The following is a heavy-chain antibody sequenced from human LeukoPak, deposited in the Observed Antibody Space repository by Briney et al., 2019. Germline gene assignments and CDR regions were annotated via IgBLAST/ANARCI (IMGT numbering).Heavy chain of an antibody. CDR2: IKSKTDGGTT. Sequence: PGGSLRLSCAASGFTFSNAWMNWVRQAPGKGLEWVGRIKSKTDGGTTDYAAPVKGRFTISRDDSKNTLYLQMNSLKTEDTAVYYCTTTIFGVVTYFDYWGQGTLVTVSS. CDR1: GFTFSNAW. CDR3: TTTIFGVVTYFDY. D-gene: IGHD3-3*01. J-gene: IGHJ4*02. V-gene: IGHV3-15*07.